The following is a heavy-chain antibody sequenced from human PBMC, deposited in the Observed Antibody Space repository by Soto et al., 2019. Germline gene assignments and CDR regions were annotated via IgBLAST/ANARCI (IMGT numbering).Heavy chain of an antibody. D-gene: IGHD2-15*01. Sequence: QVQLVESGGGVVQPGRSLRLSCAASGFTFSSYGMHWVHQAPGKGLEWVAVIWYDGSNKYYADSVKGRFTISRDNSKNAVYLQMPSLRAEDRVVCCCESPLNGMGGYSDYWGQGALGCVSA. V-gene: IGHV3-33*01. CDR3: ESPLNGMGGYSDY. CDR2: IWYDGSNK. CDR1: GFTFSSYG. J-gene: IGHJ4*02.